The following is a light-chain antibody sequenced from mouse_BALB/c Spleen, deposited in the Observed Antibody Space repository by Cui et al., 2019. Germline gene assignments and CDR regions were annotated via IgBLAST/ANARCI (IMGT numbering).Light chain of an antibody. CDR1: SSVSY. V-gene: IGKV4-80*01. CDR3: HQWSSYPWT. CDR2: STS. J-gene: IGKJ1*01. Sequence: QIVLTQSLPIMPASLGEEITLTCSASSSVSYMHWYQQKSGTSPKLLIYSTSILASGVPSRFSGSGSGTFYSLTISSVEAEDAADYYCHQWSSYPWTFGGGTKLEIK.